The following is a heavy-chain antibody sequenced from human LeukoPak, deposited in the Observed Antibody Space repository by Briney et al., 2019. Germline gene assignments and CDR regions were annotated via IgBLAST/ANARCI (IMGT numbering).Heavy chain of an antibody. Sequence: KSGGPLRLSCVASGLSFSTAWMNWVRQAPGQGLEWVGRIKTKTNVGTTDYAAPVKGRFNISRDDSINTLYLQMNSLKTEDTALYYCTTNDAFDIWGQGTMVTVSS. V-gene: IGHV3-15*01. CDR2: IKTKTNVGTT. J-gene: IGHJ3*02. CDR3: TTNDAFDI. CDR1: GLSFSTAW.